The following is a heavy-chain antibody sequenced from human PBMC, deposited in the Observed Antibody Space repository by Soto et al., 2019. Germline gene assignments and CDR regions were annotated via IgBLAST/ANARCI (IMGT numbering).Heavy chain of an antibody. CDR1: GFTVSSNY. CDR3: TTLAAYYGMDV. J-gene: IGHJ6*02. D-gene: IGHD3-3*02. Sequence: EVQLVETGGGLIQPGGSLRLSCAASGFTVSSNYMSWVRQAPGKGLEWVSLIYSGGDTYYADSVKGRFTISRDNSKNTLYLQMNSLKTEDTAVYYCTTLAAYYGMDVWGQGTTVTVSS. V-gene: IGHV3-53*02. CDR2: IYSGGDT.